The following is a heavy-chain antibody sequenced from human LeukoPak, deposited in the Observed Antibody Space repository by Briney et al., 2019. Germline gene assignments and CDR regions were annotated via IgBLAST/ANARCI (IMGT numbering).Heavy chain of an antibody. V-gene: IGHV3-66*01. J-gene: IGHJ4*02. Sequence: PGGSLRLSCAASGFTVSSNYMSWVRQAPGKGLEWVSVIYSGDSTYYAGSVKGRFTISRDNSKNTLYLQMNSLRAEDTAVYYCAKGTLMATILYYFDYWGQGTLVTVSS. D-gene: IGHD5-24*01. CDR3: AKGTLMATILYYFDY. CDR1: GFTVSSNY. CDR2: IYSGDST.